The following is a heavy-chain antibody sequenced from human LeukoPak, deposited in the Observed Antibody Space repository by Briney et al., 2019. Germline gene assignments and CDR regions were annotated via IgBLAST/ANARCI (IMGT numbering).Heavy chain of an antibody. CDR2: IYHSGST. J-gene: IGHJ5*02. CDR1: AYSISSGYY. D-gene: IGHD3-3*01. V-gene: IGHV4-38-2*01. CDR3: ASSRLITIFGVVIMGNWFDP. Sequence: SETLSLTCAVSAYSISSGYYWGWIRQPPGKGLEWIGSIYHSGSTYYNPSLKSRVTISVDTSKNQFSLKLSSVTAADTAVYYCASSRLITIFGVVIMGNWFDPWGQGTLVTVSS.